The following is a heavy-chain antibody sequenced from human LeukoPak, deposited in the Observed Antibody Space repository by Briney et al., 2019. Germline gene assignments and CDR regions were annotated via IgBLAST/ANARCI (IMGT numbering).Heavy chain of an antibody. J-gene: IGHJ3*02. CDR3: ASLGGPMGSDDAFDI. D-gene: IGHD1-26*01. V-gene: IGHV3-64*01. CDR1: GFTFSSYA. Sequence: GGSLRLSCAASGFTFSSYALHWVRQAPGKGLEYVSAISSNGRNTYYANSVKGRFTISRDNSKNTLYLQMNSLRAEDTAMYYCASLGGPMGSDDAFDIWGRGTMVTVSA. CDR2: ISSNGRNT.